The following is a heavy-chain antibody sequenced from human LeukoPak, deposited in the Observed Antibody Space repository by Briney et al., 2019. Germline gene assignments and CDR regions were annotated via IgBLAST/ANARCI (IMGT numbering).Heavy chain of an antibody. CDR1: GFTFSSYW. CDR2: INQDGGQK. Sequence: PGGSLRLSCAASGFTFSSYWMSWVRQAPGKGLEWVANINQDGGQKYYVDSVKGRFTISRDHAKNSLYLQMNSLRVEDTAVYYCAKDLSPLVWFVSGSDAFDIWGQGTMVTVSS. D-gene: IGHD3-10*01. V-gene: IGHV3-7*01. J-gene: IGHJ3*02. CDR3: AKDLSPLVWFVSGSDAFDI.